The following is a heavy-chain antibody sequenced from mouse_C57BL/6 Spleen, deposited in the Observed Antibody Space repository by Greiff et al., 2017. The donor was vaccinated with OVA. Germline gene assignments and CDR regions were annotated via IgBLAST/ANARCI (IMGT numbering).Heavy chain of an antibody. CDR3: ARRDIYYGNYGAY. D-gene: IGHD2-1*01. Sequence: VQLQQPGAELVKPGASVKLSCKASGYTFTSYWMQWVKQRPGQGLEWIGEIDPSDSYTNYNQQFKGKATLTVDTSSSTAYMQLSSLTSEDSAVYYCARRDIYYGNYGAYWGQGTLVTVSA. V-gene: IGHV1-50*01. CDR1: GYTFTSYW. CDR2: IDPSDSYT. J-gene: IGHJ3*01.